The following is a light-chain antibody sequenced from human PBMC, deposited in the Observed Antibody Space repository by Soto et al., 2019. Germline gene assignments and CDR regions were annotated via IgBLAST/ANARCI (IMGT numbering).Light chain of an antibody. Sequence: QSALTQPASVSGSPGQSITISCTGTSSDVGGYNYVSWYQQHPGRAPQLMFFEVSNRPSGVSPRFSGSKSGNTASLTISGLQAEDEADYYCSSYTSSSTLLFGGGTKLTVL. V-gene: IGLV2-14*01. CDR1: SSDVGGYNY. J-gene: IGLJ2*01. CDR3: SSYTSSSTLL. CDR2: EVS.